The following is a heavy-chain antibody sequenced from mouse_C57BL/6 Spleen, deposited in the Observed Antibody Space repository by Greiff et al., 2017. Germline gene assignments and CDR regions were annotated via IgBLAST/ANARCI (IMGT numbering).Heavy chain of an antibody. J-gene: IGHJ2*01. CDR2: ISDGGSYT. CDR3: AREWFYYFDY. D-gene: IGHD1-1*02. V-gene: IGHV5-4*01. CDR1: GFTFSSYA. Sequence: EVKVVESGGGLVKPGGSLKLSCAASGFTFSSYAMSWVRQTPEKRLEWVATISDGGSYTYYPDNVKGRFTISGDNAKNNLYLQMSHLKSEDTAMYYCAREWFYYFDYWGQGTTLTVSS.